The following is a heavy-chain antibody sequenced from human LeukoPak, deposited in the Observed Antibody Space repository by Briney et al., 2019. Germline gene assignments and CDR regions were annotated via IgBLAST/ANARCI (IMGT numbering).Heavy chain of an antibody. CDR1: GGSISSGGYY. CDR3: ARGGEQQLPWNFDL. CDR2: IYYSGST. D-gene: IGHD6-13*01. Sequence: SQTLSLTCTVSGGSISSGGYYWSWIRQHPGKGLEWIGYIYYSGSTYYNPSLKSRVTISVDTSKNQFSLKLSSVTAADTAVYYCARGGEQQLPWNFDLWGRGTLVTVSS. J-gene: IGHJ2*01. V-gene: IGHV4-31*03.